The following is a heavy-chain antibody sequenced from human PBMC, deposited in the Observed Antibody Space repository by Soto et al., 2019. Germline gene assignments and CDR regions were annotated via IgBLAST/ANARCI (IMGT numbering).Heavy chain of an antibody. CDR3: AKHIGGSSSWPNWFDA. CDR1: GFTFSSYA. V-gene: IGHV3-23*01. J-gene: IGHJ5*02. Sequence: QPGGSLRLSCVASGFTFSSYAMSWVRQAPGKGLEWVSAISGSGGSTYYADSVKGRFTISRDNSKNTLYLQMNSLRAEDTAVYYCAKHIGGSSSWPNWFDAWGQGTLVTVSS. CDR2: ISGSGGST. D-gene: IGHD6-13*01.